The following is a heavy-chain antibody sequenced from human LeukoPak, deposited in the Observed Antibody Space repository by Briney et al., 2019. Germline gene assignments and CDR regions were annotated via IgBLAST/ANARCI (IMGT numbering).Heavy chain of an antibody. CDR3: ARHAFLEYLFDY. D-gene: IGHD3-3*02. J-gene: IGHJ4*02. Sequence: SETLSLTCAVSGYSISSGYYWGWIRPPPGKGLQWIGSIYHSGSTYYNPSLKSRVTISVDTSKNQFSLKLSSVTAADTAVYYCARHAFLEYLFDYWGQGTLVTVSS. CDR2: IYHSGST. V-gene: IGHV4-38-2*01. CDR1: GYSISSGYY.